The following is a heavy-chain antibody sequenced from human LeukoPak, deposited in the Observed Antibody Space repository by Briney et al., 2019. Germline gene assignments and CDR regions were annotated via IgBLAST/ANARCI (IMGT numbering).Heavy chain of an antibody. D-gene: IGHD3-22*01. CDR3: AKDPLRDYDSGGYYYDWYFDV. CDR1: RFKFSRYG. CDR2: ISYDGTNK. Sequence: GGSLRLSCEASRFKFSRYGMHWVRQAPGKGPQWVAVISYDGTNKYYGDSVKGRFTISRDNSENALYLQMNNLGAEDTAVYYCAKDPLRDYDSGGYYYDWYFDVWGRGTLVIVSS. V-gene: IGHV3-30*18. J-gene: IGHJ2*01.